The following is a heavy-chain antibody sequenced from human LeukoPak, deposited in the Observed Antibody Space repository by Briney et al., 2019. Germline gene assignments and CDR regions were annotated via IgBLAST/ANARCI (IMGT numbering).Heavy chain of an antibody. J-gene: IGHJ3*02. D-gene: IGHD1-1*01. CDR3: TRGAGSTTSNDAFDI. V-gene: IGHV4-30-4*07. Sequence: TSETLSLTCAVSGGPISSGSYSWGWIRQPPGKGLEWIGYFFYTGNTYYNASLKSRVTISVDTSKNQFSLKVSSVTAADTAVYYCTRGAGSTTSNDAFDIWGQGTMVTVSS. CDR2: FFYTGNT. CDR1: GGPISSGSYS.